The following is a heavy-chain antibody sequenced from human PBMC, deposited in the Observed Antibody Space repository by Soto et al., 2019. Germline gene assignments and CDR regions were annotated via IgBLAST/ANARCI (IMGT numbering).Heavy chain of an antibody. CDR1: GFTFSSYG. CDR2: ISYDGSNK. V-gene: IGHV3-30*18. CDR3: AKVGIGSRGVIVGDGYYFDY. Sequence: QVQLVESGGGVVQPGRSLRLSCAASGFTFSSYGMHWVRQAPGKGLEWVAVISYDGSNKYYADSVKGRFTISRDNSKNTLYLQMNSLRAEDTAVYYCAKVGIGSRGVIVGDGYYFDYWGQGTLVTVSS. D-gene: IGHD3-10*01. J-gene: IGHJ4*02.